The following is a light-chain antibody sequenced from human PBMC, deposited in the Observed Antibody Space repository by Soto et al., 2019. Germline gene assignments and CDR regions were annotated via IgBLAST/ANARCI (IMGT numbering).Light chain of an antibody. Sequence: EIVLTQSPGTPSLSPGERATLSCRASQSVSSSSYLAWYQQKPGQAPRLLIYGASSRDTGIPDRFSGSGSGTDFTLTISRLEPEDFAVYYCQQYGSSLTFGGGTKVEIK. CDR3: QQYGSSLT. CDR1: QSVSSSSY. J-gene: IGKJ4*01. CDR2: GAS. V-gene: IGKV3-20*01.